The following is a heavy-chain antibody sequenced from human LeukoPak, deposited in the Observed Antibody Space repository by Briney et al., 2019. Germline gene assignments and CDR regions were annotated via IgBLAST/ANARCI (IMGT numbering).Heavy chain of an antibody. D-gene: IGHD5-18*01. J-gene: IGHJ4*02. CDR3: ARDPGYSYGNPVDY. CDR1: GFTFSSYV. Sequence: GGSLRLSCAASGFTFSSYVMHRVRQAPGKGLEWVALIWSDGSNKYYADSVKGRFTISRDNSENTLYLQMNSLRAEDTAVYYCARDPGYSYGNPVDYWGQGTLVTVSS. CDR2: IWSDGSNK. V-gene: IGHV3-33*01.